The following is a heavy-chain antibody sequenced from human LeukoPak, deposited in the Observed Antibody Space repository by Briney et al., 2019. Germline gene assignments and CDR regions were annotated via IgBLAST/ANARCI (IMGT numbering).Heavy chain of an antibody. D-gene: IGHD1-26*01. CDR1: GYTFTDYF. V-gene: IGHV1-2*06. J-gene: IGHJ4*02. Sequence: ASVKVSCKTSGYTFTDYFIHWVRQAPGQGLEWMGRVNPDSGGIDSAQDFKGRVTMTRATSITTAYMELSSLTSDDTAIYFCARDLASTPYWELDYWGQGTPVTASP. CDR3: ARDLASTPYWELDY. CDR2: VNPDSGGI.